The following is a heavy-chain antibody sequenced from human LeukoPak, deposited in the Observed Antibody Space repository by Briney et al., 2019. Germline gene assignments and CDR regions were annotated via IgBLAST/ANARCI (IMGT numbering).Heavy chain of an antibody. CDR2: INPNSGGT. V-gene: IGHV1-2*06. D-gene: IGHD6-19*01. CDR1: GYTFTGYY. CDR3: ARDGAVAGTSQNY. Sequence: ASVKVSCKASGYTFTGYYMHWVRQAPGQGLEWMGRINPNSGGTNYAQKFQGRVTMTRHTPISTAYMELSRLRSDDTAVYYCARDGAVAGTSQNYWGQGTLVTVSS. J-gene: IGHJ4*02.